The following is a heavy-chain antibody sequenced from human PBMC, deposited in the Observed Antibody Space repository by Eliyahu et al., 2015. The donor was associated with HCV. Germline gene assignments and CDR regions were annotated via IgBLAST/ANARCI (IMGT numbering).Heavy chain of an antibody. J-gene: IGHJ4*02. CDR3: ARAGRGYYFDY. CDR2: IDWDDDK. V-gene: IGHV2-70*04. CDR1: GXSLSTSGMR. D-gene: IGHD1-14*01. Sequence: QVTFKESGPALVKPTQTLTLTGTFSGXSLSTSGMRVSWIRQPPGKALEWLARIDWDDDKFYSTSLKTRLTISKDTSKNQVVLTMTNMDPVDTATYYCARAGRGYYFDYWGQGTLVTVSS.